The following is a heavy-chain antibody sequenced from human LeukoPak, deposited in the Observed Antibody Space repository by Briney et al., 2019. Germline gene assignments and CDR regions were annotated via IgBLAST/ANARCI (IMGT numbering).Heavy chain of an antibody. V-gene: IGHV1-8*01. CDR3: ARGSPIDFWSGYWYWFDP. CDR1: GYTFTSYD. D-gene: IGHD3-3*01. Sequence: ASVKVSCKASGYTFTSYDINWVRQATGQGLGWMGWMNPNSGNTGYAQKFQGRVTMTRNTSISTAYMELSSLRSEDTAVYYCARGSPIDFWSGYWYWFDPWGQGTLVTVSS. CDR2: MNPNSGNT. J-gene: IGHJ5*02.